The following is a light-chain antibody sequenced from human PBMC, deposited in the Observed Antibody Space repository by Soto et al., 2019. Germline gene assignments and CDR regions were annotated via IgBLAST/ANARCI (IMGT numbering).Light chain of an antibody. CDR3: SSYTRSSSVI. CDR2: EVS. V-gene: IGLV2-14*01. J-gene: IGLJ2*01. Sequence: QSALTQPASVSGSPGQSITISCTGTSSDVGTYNYVSWYQQHPGEAPKLMIYEVSNRPSGVSNRFSGSKSGNTASLTISGLQAEDEADYYCSSYTRSSSVIFGGGTKVTVL. CDR1: SSDVGTYNY.